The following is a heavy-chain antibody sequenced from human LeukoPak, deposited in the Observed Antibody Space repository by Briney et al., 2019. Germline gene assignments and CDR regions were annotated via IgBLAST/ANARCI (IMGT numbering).Heavy chain of an antibody. V-gene: IGHV3-23*01. D-gene: IGHD5-12*01. CDR3: VRKALGYRLGYGDY. J-gene: IGHJ4*02. Sequence: GSLRLSCASSGFPFSNYWIHWVRPAPGTGLEWVSAISANGGSTFYADSVKGRFTVSRDSSKDTLYLQMNSLRAEDTAVYFCVRKALGYRLGYGDYWGQGTLVTASS. CDR2: ISANGGST. CDR1: GFPFSNYW.